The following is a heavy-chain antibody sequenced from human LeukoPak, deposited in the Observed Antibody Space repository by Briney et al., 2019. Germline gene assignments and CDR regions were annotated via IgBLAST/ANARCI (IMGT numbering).Heavy chain of an antibody. V-gene: IGHV4-59*01. CDR1: GGSISGYY. CDR2: LYYSGST. CDR3: ARDIKRTNWPGQDEAFDV. D-gene: IGHD7-27*01. J-gene: IGHJ3*01. Sequence: PSETLSLTCTVSGGSISGYYWSWIRQSPGKGLEWIGYLYYSGSTHYNPSLNSRVTISVDTSKNQFSLKLTSVTAADTAIYYCARDIKRTNWPGQDEAFDVWGHGTLVTVSS.